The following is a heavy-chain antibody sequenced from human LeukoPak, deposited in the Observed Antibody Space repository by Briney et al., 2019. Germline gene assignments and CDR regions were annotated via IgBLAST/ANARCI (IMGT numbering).Heavy chain of an antibody. CDR2: MNPNSGNT. CDR3: ARRRDSSSWYLAFDI. CDR1: GYTFTSYD. Sequence: GASVKVSCKASGYTFTSYDINWVRQATGQGLEWMGWMNPNSGNTGYAQKFQGRVTMTRNTSISTAYMELSSLRSEDTAMYYCARRRDSSSWYLAFDIWGQGTMVTASS. J-gene: IGHJ3*02. V-gene: IGHV1-8*01. D-gene: IGHD6-13*01.